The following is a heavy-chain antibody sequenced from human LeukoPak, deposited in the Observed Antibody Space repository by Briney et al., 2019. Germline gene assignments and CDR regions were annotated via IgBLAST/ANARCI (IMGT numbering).Heavy chain of an antibody. Sequence: GASVKVSCKASGYTFTSYYMHWVRQAPGQGLEWMGIINPSGGSTSYAQKFRGRVTMTRDMSTSTVYMELSSLRSEDTAVYYCARDQRGRCSSTSCYNHYYYMDVWGKGTTVTVSS. CDR2: INPSGGST. D-gene: IGHD2-2*02. J-gene: IGHJ6*03. V-gene: IGHV1-46*01. CDR3: ARDQRGRCSSTSCYNHYYYMDV. CDR1: GYTFTSYY.